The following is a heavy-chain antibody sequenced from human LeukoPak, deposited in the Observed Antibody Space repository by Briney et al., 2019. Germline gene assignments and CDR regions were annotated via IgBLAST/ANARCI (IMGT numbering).Heavy chain of an antibody. J-gene: IGHJ4*02. CDR1: GGSISSHY. D-gene: IGHD4-23*01. CDR3: ARDYGGNYFDY. Sequence: SETLSLTCTVSGGSISSHYWSWIRQPPGKGLEWIGYIYYSGSTNYNPSLKSRVTISVDTSKNQFSLKLSSVTAADTAVYYCARDYGGNYFDYWGQGTLVTVSS. V-gene: IGHV4-59*11. CDR2: IYYSGST.